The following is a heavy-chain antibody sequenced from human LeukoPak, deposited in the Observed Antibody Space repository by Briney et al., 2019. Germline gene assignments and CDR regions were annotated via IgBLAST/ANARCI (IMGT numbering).Heavy chain of an antibody. V-gene: IGHV3-53*01. CDR3: AKTRPLDSSSWSHGDY. J-gene: IGHJ4*02. D-gene: IGHD6-13*01. CDR2: IYSGGST. Sequence: GGSLRLSCAASGFTVSSIYMSWVRQAPGKGLEWVSVIYSGGSTYYADSVKGRFTISRDNSNNTVYLQMNSLRAEDTAVYYCAKTRPLDSSSWSHGDYWGQGTLVTVSS. CDR1: GFTVSSIY.